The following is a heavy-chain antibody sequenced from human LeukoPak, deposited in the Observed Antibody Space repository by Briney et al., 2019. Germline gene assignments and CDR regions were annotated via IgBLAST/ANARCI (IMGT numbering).Heavy chain of an antibody. CDR2: INHSGST. Sequence: PSETLSLTCAVYGGSFSGYYWSWIRQPPGKGLEWIGEINHSGSTNYNPSLKSRVTISVDTSKNQFSLKLSSVTAADTAVYYCARTGYSGYDLLGDYFDYWGQGTLVTVSS. CDR1: GGSFSGYY. D-gene: IGHD5-12*01. J-gene: IGHJ4*02. V-gene: IGHV4-34*01. CDR3: ARTGYSGYDLLGDYFDY.